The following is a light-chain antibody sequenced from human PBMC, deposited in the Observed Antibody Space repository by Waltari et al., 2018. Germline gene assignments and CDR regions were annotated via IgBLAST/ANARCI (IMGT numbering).Light chain of an antibody. J-gene: IGKJ2*01. CDR1: QSILYSSNHKNY. CDR2: WAS. V-gene: IGKV4-1*01. CDR3: HQYYTTPYT. Sequence: DIVMTQSPDSLAVSLGERATFNCKSSQSILYSSNHKNYLAWYQQKPGQPPKLLIYWASTREPGVPDRFSGSGSGTDFTLTISSLQAEDVAVYYCHQYYTTPYTFGQGTKLEIK.